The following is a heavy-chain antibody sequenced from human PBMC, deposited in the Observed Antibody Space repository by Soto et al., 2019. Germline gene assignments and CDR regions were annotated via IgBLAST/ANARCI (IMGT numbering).Heavy chain of an antibody. V-gene: IGHV1-69*13. CDR3: ARDRGISSSLLLDFYAWRFDG. CDR1: GGTFSSYA. D-gene: IGHD6-6*01. Sequence: ASVKVSCKASGGTFSSYAISWVRQAPGQGLEWMGGIIPIFGTANYAQKFQGRVTITADESTSTAYMELSSLRSEDTAVYYCARDRGISSSLLLDFYAWRFDGWGQGATVNVSS. CDR2: IIPIFGTA. J-gene: IGHJ6*01.